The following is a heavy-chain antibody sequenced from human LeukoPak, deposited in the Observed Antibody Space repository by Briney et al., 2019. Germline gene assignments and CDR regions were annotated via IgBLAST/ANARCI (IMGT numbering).Heavy chain of an antibody. CDR1: GFTFSSYW. J-gene: IGHJ4*02. CDR2: INSDGSST. V-gene: IGHV3-74*01. Sequence: PPGGSLRLSCAASGFTFSSYWMHWVRQAPGKGLVWVSRINSDGSSTSYADSVKGRFTISRDNAKNTLYLQMNSLRAEDTAVYYRARDGVYYYDSSGYYYGPYWGQGTLVTVSP. CDR3: ARDGVYYYDSSGYYYGPY. D-gene: IGHD3-22*01.